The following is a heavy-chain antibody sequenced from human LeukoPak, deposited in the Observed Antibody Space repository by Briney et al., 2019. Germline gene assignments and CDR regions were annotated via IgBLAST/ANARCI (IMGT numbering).Heavy chain of an antibody. V-gene: IGHV1-69*04. D-gene: IGHD3-22*01. Sequence: ASVKVSCKASGGTFSSYAISWVRQAPGQGLEWMGRIIPILGIANYAQKFQGRVTITADKSTSTAYMELSSLRSEDTAVYYCARDGPRDYYDSSGYYPGDFDYWGQGTLVTVSS. CDR3: ARDGPRDYYDSSGYYPGDFDY. CDR2: IIPILGIA. CDR1: GGTFSSYA. J-gene: IGHJ4*02.